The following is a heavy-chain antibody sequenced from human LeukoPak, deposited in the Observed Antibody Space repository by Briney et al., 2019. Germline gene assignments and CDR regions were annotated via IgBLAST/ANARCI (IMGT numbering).Heavy chain of an antibody. CDR2: IYHSGST. CDR3: ARVYYYDSSGYYYIDY. D-gene: IGHD3-22*01. V-gene: IGHV4-30-2*01. CDR1: GGSISSGGYY. Sequence: TLSLTCTVSGGSISSGGYYWSWIRQPPGKGLEWIGYIYHSGSTYYNPSLKSRVTISVDKSKNQFSLKLSSVTAADTAVYYCARVYYYDSSGYYYIDYWGQGTLVTVSS. J-gene: IGHJ4*02.